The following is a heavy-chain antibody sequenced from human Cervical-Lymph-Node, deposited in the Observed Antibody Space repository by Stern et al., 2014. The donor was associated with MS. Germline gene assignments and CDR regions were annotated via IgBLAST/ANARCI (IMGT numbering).Heavy chain of an antibody. CDR2: MSSDGSST. CDR3: AFRIAVAGTIWFDP. V-gene: IGHV3-74*02. J-gene: IGHJ5*02. Sequence: EVHLVESGGGLVQPGGSLRVSCAASGFTFSSYWMHWVRQAPGKGLVWVSRMSSDGSSTSYADSVKGRFTISRDNAKNTLYLQMNSLRAEDTAVYYCAFRIAVAGTIWFDPWGQGTLVTVSS. CDR1: GFTFSSYW. D-gene: IGHD6-19*01.